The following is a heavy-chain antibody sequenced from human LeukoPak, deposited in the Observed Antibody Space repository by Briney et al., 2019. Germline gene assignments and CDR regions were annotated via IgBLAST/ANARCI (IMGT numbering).Heavy chain of an antibody. CDR2: FDPEDGET. D-gene: IGHD6-13*01. Sequence: ATVKISCKASGYTFTDYYMHWVQQAPGKGLEWMGGFDPEDGETICAQKFQGRVTMTEDTSTDTAYMELSSLRSEDTAVYYCATPKGWSAAAGLDYWGQGTLVTVSS. CDR1: GYTFTDYY. V-gene: IGHV1-69-2*01. CDR3: ATPKGWSAAAGLDY. J-gene: IGHJ4*02.